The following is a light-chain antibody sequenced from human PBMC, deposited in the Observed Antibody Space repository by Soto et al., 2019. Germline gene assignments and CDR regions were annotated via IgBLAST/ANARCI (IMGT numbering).Light chain of an antibody. Sequence: EIVLTQSPGTLSLSPGERATLSCRASQSVSSYLAWYQQKPGQAPRLLIYGASTRATGIPARFSGSGSGTEFTLTISSLQSEDFAVYYCQQYNNWPPITFGQGTRRRL. CDR2: GAS. V-gene: IGKV3-15*01. CDR1: QSVSSY. CDR3: QQYNNWPPIT. J-gene: IGKJ5*01.